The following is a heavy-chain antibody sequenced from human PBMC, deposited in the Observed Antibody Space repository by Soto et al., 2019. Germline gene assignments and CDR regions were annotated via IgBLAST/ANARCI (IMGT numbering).Heavy chain of an antibody. V-gene: IGHV4-30-2*01. Sequence: PSETLCLTCTVSGCSISSGGYSWSWIRQPPGKGLEWIGYIYHSGSTYYNPSLKSRVTISVDRSKNQFSLKLSSVTAADTAVYYCARVPDRWGQGTLVTVSS. J-gene: IGHJ5*02. CDR2: IYHSGST. D-gene: IGHD2-2*01. CDR1: GCSISSGGYS. CDR3: ARVPDR.